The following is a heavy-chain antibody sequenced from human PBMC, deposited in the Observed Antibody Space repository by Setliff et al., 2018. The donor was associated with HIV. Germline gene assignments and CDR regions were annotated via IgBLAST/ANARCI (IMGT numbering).Heavy chain of an antibody. V-gene: IGHV3-30*04. CDR2: ISYDGSNK. CDR1: GFTFNTYA. CDR3: ARARGGNSEWSY. D-gene: IGHD2-15*01. Sequence: LRLSCAASGFTFNTYAMHWVRQAPGKGLEWVAVISYDGSNKYYADSVKGRFTISRDNSKNTLYLQMNSLRPEDTAVYSCARARGGNSEWSYWGQGTLVTVSS. J-gene: IGHJ4*02.